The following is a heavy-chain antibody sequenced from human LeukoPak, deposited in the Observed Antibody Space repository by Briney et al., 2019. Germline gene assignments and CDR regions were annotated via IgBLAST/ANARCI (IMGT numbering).Heavy chain of an antibody. D-gene: IGHD2-2*01. Sequence: SETLSLTCSVSGGSVIGNSTDYWGWVRQPPGQGLEWIATIHHSGGTYHNPSLKGRVTISVDTSKNQFSLKLTSVTAADTAVYYCVIMPGYWGQGTLVTVSS. CDR2: IHHSGGT. CDR1: GGSVIGNSTDY. CDR3: VIMPGY. V-gene: IGHV4-39*01. J-gene: IGHJ4*02.